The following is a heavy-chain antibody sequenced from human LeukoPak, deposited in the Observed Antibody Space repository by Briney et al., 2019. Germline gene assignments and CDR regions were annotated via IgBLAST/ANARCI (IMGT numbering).Heavy chain of an antibody. D-gene: IGHD3-3*01. CDR3: ARDPYYDFWSGYWAI. CDR2: ISSSGSTI. V-gene: IGHV3-11*04. CDR1: GFTFSDYY. Sequence: PGGSLRLSCAASGFTFSDYYMSWIRQAPGKGLEWVSYISSSGSTIYYADSVKGRFTISRDNAKNSLYLQMNSLRAEDTAVYYCARDPYYDFWSGYWAIWGQGTLVTVSS. J-gene: IGHJ4*02.